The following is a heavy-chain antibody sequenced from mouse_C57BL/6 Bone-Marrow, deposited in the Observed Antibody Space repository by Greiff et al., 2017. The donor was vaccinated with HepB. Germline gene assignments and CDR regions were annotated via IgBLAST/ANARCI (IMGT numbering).Heavy chain of an antibody. D-gene: IGHD1-1*01. J-gene: IGHJ2*01. Sequence: EVKVEESGGGLVQPGGSLKLSCAASGFTFSDYYMSWVRQTPEKRLEWVAYISNGGGSTYYPDTVKGRFTISRDNAKNTLYLQMSRLKSEDTAMYYCARYYYGSTYDYFDYWGQGTTLTVSS. CDR2: ISNGGGST. CDR3: ARYYYGSTYDYFDY. CDR1: GFTFSDYY. V-gene: IGHV5-12*01.